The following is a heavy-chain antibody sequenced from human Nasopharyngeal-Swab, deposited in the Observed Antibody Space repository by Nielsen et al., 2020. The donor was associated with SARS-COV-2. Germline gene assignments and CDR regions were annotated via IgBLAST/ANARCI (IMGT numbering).Heavy chain of an antibody. CDR3: ERDYYDILTGYYRIDAFDI. Sequence: PQTLSLTCAVYGGSFSGYYWSWIRQLPGKGLEWIGEINHSGTTNYNPSLKSRVTISVDTSKNQFSLKLSSVTAADTAVYYCERDYYDILTGYYRIDAFDIWGQGTMVTVSS. CDR2: INHSGTT. V-gene: IGHV4-34*01. CDR1: GGSFSGYY. J-gene: IGHJ3*02. D-gene: IGHD3-9*01.